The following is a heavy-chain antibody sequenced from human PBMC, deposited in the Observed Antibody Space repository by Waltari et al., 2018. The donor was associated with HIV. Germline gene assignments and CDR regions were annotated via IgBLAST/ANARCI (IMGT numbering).Heavy chain of an antibody. D-gene: IGHD3-22*01. CDR2: ISYDGSNK. V-gene: IGHV3-30*18. Sequence: QVQLVESGGGVVQPGRSLRLSCAASGFTFSSYGMHWVRQAPGKGVGWVAVISYDGSNKYYADSVKGRFTISRDNSKNTLYLQMNSLRAEDTAVYYCAKDPYYYDSSGYADYFDYWGQGTLVTVSS. J-gene: IGHJ4*02. CDR1: GFTFSSYG. CDR3: AKDPYYYDSSGYADYFDY.